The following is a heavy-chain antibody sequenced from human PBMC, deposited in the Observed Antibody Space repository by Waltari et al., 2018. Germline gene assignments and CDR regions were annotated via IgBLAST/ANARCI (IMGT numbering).Heavy chain of an antibody. CDR3: AGDRAIGPFFDY. Sequence: QLQLQESGQGLVKPSGTLSLTCAASGDSIRGNSWWSWVRQSPEKGLEWIGQVHHSGKTHYNPSLQSRVPISLDKPKNQFSLTLNSVAGADTAVYYCAGDRAIGPFFDYWGRGTLVAVSS. D-gene: IGHD2-2*01. CDR2: VHHSGKT. CDR1: GDSIRGNSW. V-gene: IGHV4-4*02. J-gene: IGHJ4*02.